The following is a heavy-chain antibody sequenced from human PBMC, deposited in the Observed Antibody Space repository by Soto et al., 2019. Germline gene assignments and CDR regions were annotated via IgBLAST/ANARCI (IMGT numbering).Heavy chain of an antibody. CDR1: GGTFSSYA. D-gene: IGHD2-8*01. V-gene: IGHV1-69*13. J-gene: IGHJ6*02. CDR2: IIPIFGTA. CDR3: ARVGYCTNGVCYKLPYYYYYYGMDV. Sequence: SVKVSCKASGGTFSSYAISWVRQAPGQGLEWMGGIIPIFGTANYAQKFQGRVTITADESTSTAYMELSSLRSEDTAVYYCARVGYCTNGVCYKLPYYYYYYGMDVWGQGTTVTVSS.